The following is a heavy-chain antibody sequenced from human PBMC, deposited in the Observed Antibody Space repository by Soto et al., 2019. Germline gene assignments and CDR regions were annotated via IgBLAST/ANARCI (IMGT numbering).Heavy chain of an antibody. CDR1: AGSINSTNYY. D-gene: IGHD2-8*01. J-gene: IGHJ4*02. CDR3: AYGVYAQWHYPY. CDR2: IYSNGVT. Sequence: PSETLSLTCSVSAGSINSTNYYWGWIRQPPGKGLDWIGIIYSNGVTSYNPSLNSRLTMSVDTSRSQVSLKLSSVTAADTALYYCAYGVYAQWHYPYWGQGTPVTSPQ. V-gene: IGHV4-39*01.